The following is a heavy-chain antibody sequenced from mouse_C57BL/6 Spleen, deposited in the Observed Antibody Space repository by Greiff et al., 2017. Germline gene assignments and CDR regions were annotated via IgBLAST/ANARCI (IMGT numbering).Heavy chain of an antibody. J-gene: IGHJ4*01. CDR1: GYTFTGYW. CDR2: ILPGSGSN. Sequence: VQLQQSGAELMKPGASVKLSCKATGYTFTGYWIEWVKQRPGHGLEWIGEILPGSGSNNYNEKFKGKATFTADTSSITAYMQLSSLTTEDSAIXYSARWDYSNDYYAMDYWGQGTSVTVSS. D-gene: IGHD2-5*01. CDR3: ARWDYSNDYYAMDY. V-gene: IGHV1-9*01.